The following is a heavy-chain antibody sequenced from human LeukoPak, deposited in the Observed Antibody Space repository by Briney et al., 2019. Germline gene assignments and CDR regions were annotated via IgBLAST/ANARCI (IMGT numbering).Heavy chain of an antibody. CDR3: ATNFGP. Sequence: GGSLRLSCAASGFTFSTYEMNWVRQAPGKGLEWVSYVSSSGDTIYYADSVRGRFTISRDNAENSLYLQMNSLRAEDTAIYYCATNFGPWGQGTLVTVSS. D-gene: IGHD3-3*01. J-gene: IGHJ5*02. V-gene: IGHV3-48*03. CDR1: GFTFSTYE. CDR2: VSSSGDTI.